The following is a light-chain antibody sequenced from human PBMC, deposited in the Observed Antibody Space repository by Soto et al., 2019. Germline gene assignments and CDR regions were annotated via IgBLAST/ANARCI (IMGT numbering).Light chain of an antibody. CDR1: QSISDT. CDR2: GTS. V-gene: IGKV3-20*01. Sequence: ETVRTQSPATLSVSPGGRATLSCRASQSISDTLAWYQQKPGQAPRLLIYGTSSRATGIPDRFSGSGSGTDFTLTISRLEPEDFAVYYCQQYGNSPITFGQETRLEIK. J-gene: IGKJ5*01. CDR3: QQYGNSPIT.